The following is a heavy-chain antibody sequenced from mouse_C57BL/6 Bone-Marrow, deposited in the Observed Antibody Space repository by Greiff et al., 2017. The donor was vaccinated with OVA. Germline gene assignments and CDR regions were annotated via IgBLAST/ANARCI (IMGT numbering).Heavy chain of an antibody. Sequence: VKLVESGPGLVAPSQILSITCTVSGFSLTSYGVHWVRQPPGKGLEWLVVIWSDGRTTYNSALKSRLSISKDNSKSQVFLKMNSLQTDDTAMYYCAGQSGTGGYYYAMDYWGQGTSVTVSS. J-gene: IGHJ4*01. CDR2: IWSDGRT. CDR3: AGQSGTGGYYYAMDY. V-gene: IGHV2-6-1*01. CDR1: GFSLTSYG. D-gene: IGHD4-1*01.